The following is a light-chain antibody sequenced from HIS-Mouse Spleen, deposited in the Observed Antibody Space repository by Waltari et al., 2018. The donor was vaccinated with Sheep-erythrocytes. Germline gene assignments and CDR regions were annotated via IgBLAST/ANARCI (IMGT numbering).Light chain of an antibody. CDR1: SSDVGSYNP. CDR3: CSYAGSSTWV. Sequence: QSALTQPASVSGSPGQSIPIPCTGTSSDVGSYNPFSWYQQHPGKAPKLMIYEGSKRPSGVSNRFSGSKSGNTASLTISGLQAEDEADYYCCSYAGSSTWVFGGGTKLTVL. CDR2: EGS. J-gene: IGLJ3*02. V-gene: IGLV2-23*01.